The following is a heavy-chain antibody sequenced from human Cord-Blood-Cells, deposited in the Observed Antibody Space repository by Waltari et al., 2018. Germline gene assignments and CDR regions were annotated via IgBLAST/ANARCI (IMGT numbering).Heavy chain of an antibody. Sequence: QVQLQESGPGLVKPSETLSLTCAVSGYSISRGYYWGWIRQPPGKGLEWIGSIYHSGSTYYNPSLKSRVTISLDTSKIQFSLKLSSVTAADTAVYYCARIAARRFDYWGQGTLVTVSS. CDR3: ARIAARRFDY. CDR2: IYHSGST. J-gene: IGHJ4*02. V-gene: IGHV4-38-2*01. CDR1: GYSISRGYY. D-gene: IGHD6-6*01.